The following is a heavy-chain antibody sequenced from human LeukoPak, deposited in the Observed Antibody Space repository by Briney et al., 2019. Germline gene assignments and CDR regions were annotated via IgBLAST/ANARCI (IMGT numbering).Heavy chain of an antibody. V-gene: IGHV4-59*11. D-gene: IGHD4/OR15-4a*01. Sequence: SETLSLTCTVSGGRINNHYWTWIRRPPGKGLEWLGYIYCSGTTNYNPSLRSRVTISIDTSKNQFSRKVSSVTAADTAVYYCARDLMGASHFDYWGQGTLVTVSS. CDR3: ARDLMGASHFDY. CDR2: IYCSGTT. CDR1: GGRINNHY. J-gene: IGHJ4*02.